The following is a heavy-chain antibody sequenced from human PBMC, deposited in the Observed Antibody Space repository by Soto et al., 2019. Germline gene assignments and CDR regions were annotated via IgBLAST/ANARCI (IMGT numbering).Heavy chain of an antibody. Sequence: QVHLVQSGAEVKKPGASVKVSCKGSGYIFTTYGITWVRQAPGQGLEWMGWISAHNGNTNYAQKLQGRVTVTRDTSTSTAYMELRNLRSDDTAVYYCARGRYGDHWGQGALVTVSS. CDR2: ISAHNGNT. V-gene: IGHV1-18*01. CDR3: ARGRYGDH. J-gene: IGHJ4*02. CDR1: GYIFTTYG. D-gene: IGHD1-1*01.